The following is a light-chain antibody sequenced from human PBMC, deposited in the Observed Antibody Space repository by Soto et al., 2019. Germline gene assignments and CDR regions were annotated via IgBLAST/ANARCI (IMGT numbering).Light chain of an antibody. CDR2: DAS. J-gene: IGKJ2*01. CDR3: QQRSNWPYT. V-gene: IGKV3-11*01. CDR1: QSVSSY. Sequence: EIVLTQSPATLSVSPGERATLSCRASQSVSSYLAWYQQKPGQAPRLLIYDASNRATGIPARFSGSGSGTDFTLTISSLEPEDFAVYYCQQRSNWPYTFGQGTKLDIK.